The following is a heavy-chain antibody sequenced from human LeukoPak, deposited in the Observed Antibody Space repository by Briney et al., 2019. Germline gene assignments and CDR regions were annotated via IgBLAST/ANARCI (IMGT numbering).Heavy chain of an antibody. Sequence: GASVKVSSKASGYTFTSYYKDWVRQAPGQGLEWMGIINPSGGSTSYAQKFQGRVTMTRDTSTSTVYMELSSLRSEDTAVYYCVREGPIITMVRGDSGMDVWGQGTTVTVSS. CDR2: INPSGGST. CDR3: VREGPIITMVRGDSGMDV. V-gene: IGHV1-46*01. CDR1: GYTFTSYY. J-gene: IGHJ6*02. D-gene: IGHD3-10*01.